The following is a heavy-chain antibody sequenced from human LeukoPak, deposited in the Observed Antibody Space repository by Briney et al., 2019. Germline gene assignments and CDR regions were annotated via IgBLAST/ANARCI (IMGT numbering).Heavy chain of an antibody. D-gene: IGHD1-26*01. CDR2: IYYSGST. Sequence: SETLSLTCTASGGSLRSYCWNWIRQPPGKGLEWIGYIYYSGSTDYNPSLRSRVTISVDTSKNQFSLKLSSVTAADTAVYYCWSSDYYYGMDVWGQGTTVTVSS. CDR1: GGSLRSYC. J-gene: IGHJ6*02. CDR3: WSSDYYYGMDV. V-gene: IGHV4-59*08.